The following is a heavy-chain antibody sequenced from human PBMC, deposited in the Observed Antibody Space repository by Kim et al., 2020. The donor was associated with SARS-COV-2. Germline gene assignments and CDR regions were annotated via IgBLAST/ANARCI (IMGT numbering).Heavy chain of an antibody. V-gene: IGHV1-69*01. D-gene: IGHD5-12*01. CDR3: ARATLPWYYYYGMDV. Sequence: QKFQSRVTITADESTDKAYMELSSLRSEDTAVYCCARATLPWYYYYGMDVWGQGTTVTVSS. J-gene: IGHJ6*02.